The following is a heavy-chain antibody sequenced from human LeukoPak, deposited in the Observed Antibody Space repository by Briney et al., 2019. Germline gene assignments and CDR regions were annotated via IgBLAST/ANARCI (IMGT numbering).Heavy chain of an antibody. CDR2: ISSSNNYI. CDR3: ARRSPNYYFDY. CDR1: GFTFSNYN. Sequence: PGGSLRRSCAASGFTFSNYNMNWVRQAPGKGLEWVASISSSNNYIYYADSVKGRFTISRDNAKNSLYLQMNSLRAEDTAVYYCARRSPNYYFDYWGQGTPVTVSS. J-gene: IGHJ4*02. V-gene: IGHV3-21*01.